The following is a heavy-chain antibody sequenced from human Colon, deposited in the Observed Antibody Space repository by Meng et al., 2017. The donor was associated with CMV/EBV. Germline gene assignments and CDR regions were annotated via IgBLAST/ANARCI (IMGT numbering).Heavy chain of an antibody. CDR2: ISGSGDIL. CDR3: ARDWYSGTYRSPRYVLDV. Sequence: GESLKISCAASGFGFHDYYMTWIRQAPGKGLEWIAYISGSGDILNYADSVKGRFTISRDNTKFSLSLQMNNLRAEDTAAYYCARDWYSGTYRSPRYVLDVWGQGTTVTVSS. V-gene: IGHV3-11*01. CDR1: GFGFHDYY. D-gene: IGHD1-26*01. J-gene: IGHJ6*02.